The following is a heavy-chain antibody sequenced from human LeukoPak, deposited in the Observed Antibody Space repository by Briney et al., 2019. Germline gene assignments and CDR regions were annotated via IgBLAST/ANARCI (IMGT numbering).Heavy chain of an antibody. CDR1: GGSFSGYY. J-gene: IGHJ4*02. V-gene: IGHV4-34*01. D-gene: IGHD6-25*01. CDR3: ARSQDVIAATDY. CDR2: INHSGST. Sequence: SETLSLTCAVYGGSFSGYYWSWIRQPLGKGLEWIGEINHSGSTNYNPSLKSRVTISVDTSKNQFSLKLSSVTAADTAVYYCARSQDVIAATDYWGQGTLVTVSS.